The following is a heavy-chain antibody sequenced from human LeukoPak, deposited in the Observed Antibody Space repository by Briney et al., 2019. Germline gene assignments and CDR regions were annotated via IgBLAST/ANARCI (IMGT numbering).Heavy chain of an antibody. J-gene: IGHJ4*02. CDR3: ARDLGYGSGSYPHY. CDR1: GFTFSSDS. Sequence: GGSLRLSCAASGFTFSSDSMNWGRQAPGKGLGWVSSISSSSSYIYYADSVKGRFTISRDNAKTSLYLQMNSLRAEDTAVYYCARDLGYGSGSYPHYWGQGPLVTVSS. V-gene: IGHV3-21*01. CDR2: ISSSSSYI. D-gene: IGHD3-10*01.